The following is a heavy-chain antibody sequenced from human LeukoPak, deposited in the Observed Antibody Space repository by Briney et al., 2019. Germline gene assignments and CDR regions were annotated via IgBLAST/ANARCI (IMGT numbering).Heavy chain of an antibody. D-gene: IGHD5-18*01. CDR2: IHYSGST. Sequence: SSETLSLTCTVSGDSLSSDYWSWIRQPPGKGLEWIGYIHYSGSTNYNPSLKSRVTMSVDTSKNQFSLELNSVTAADMAVYYCTRRAYTYDSYFFDHWGLGTLVTVSS. CDR3: TRRAYTYDSYFFDH. J-gene: IGHJ4*02. V-gene: IGHV4-59*01. CDR1: GDSLSSDY.